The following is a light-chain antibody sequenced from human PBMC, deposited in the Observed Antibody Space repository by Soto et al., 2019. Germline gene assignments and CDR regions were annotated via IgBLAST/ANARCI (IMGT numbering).Light chain of an antibody. CDR2: EAS. Sequence: QSALTQPASVSGSPGQSITISCTVTGSDVRTYNLVSWYQQHPGKVPKLIIYEASKRPSGVSNRFSGSQPGNTASLTVSGLQAEDEADYYCCSYAGDKNYVFGYGTKVT. J-gene: IGLJ1*01. CDR3: CSYAGDKNYV. CDR1: GSDVRTYNL. V-gene: IGLV2-23*01.